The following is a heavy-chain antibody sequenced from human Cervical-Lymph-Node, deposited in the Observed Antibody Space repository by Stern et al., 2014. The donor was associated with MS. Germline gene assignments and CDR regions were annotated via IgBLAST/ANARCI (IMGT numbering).Heavy chain of an antibody. V-gene: IGHV5-51*03. J-gene: IGHJ6*02. Sequence: VQLVQSGAEVKKPGESLKLSCKGSGYSFATYWIGWGRQMPGQGLEWMGMIYPGDSDTRYSPPFPGRGTTSGAPSISTAHLHWSSLKASDTAMYYCARPGDDTAKYGLDVWGQGTTVTVSS. CDR2: IYPGDSDT. CDR3: ARPGDDTAKYGLDV. CDR1: GYSFATYW. D-gene: IGHD5-18*01.